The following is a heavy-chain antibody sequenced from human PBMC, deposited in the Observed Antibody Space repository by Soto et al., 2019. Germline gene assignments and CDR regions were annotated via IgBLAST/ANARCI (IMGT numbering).Heavy chain of an antibody. CDR2: IYYSGST. Sequence: SETLSLTCTVSGCSISSGGYYWSWIRQHPGKGLEWIGYIYYSGSTYYNPSLKSRVTLSVDTSKNQFSLKLSSVTAADTAVYYCARELSGYYDYWGQGTLVTVSS. CDR1: GCSISSGGYY. V-gene: IGHV4-31*03. CDR3: ARELSGYYDY. J-gene: IGHJ4*02. D-gene: IGHD3-3*01.